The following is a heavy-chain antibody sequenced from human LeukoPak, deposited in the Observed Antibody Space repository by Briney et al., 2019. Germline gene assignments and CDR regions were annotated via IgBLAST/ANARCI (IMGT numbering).Heavy chain of an antibody. J-gene: IGHJ4*02. V-gene: IGHV3-48*03. Sequence: GGSLTLSCAASGFTFSSYEMNWVRQAPGKGLEWVSYISSSGSTIYYADSVKGRFTISRDNAKNSLSLQMNSLRAEDTAVYYCAREGWRDGFNYFDYWGQGTLVTVSS. CDR1: GFTFSSYE. CDR2: ISSSGSTI. CDR3: AREGWRDGFNYFDY. D-gene: IGHD5-24*01.